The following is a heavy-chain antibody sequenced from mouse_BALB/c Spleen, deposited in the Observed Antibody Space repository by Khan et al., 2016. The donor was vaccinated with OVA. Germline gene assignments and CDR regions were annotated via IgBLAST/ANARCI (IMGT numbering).Heavy chain of an antibody. CDR1: GFSLTRYG. V-gene: IGHV2-9*02. CDR2: MWGGGST. Sequence: VQLQQSGPGLVAPSQSLSIICTVSGFSLTRYGVHWVRQPPGKGLEWLGVMWGGGSTNYNSALLSRLSISIDNSKSPVFLKMNSLQTDGTAMYYCARPYNCWAWFAYWGQGTLVTVSA. D-gene: IGHD4-1*02. CDR3: ARPYNCWAWFAY. J-gene: IGHJ3*01.